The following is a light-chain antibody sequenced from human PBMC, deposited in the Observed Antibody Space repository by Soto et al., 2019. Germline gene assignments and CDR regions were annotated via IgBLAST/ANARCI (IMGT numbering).Light chain of an antibody. CDR3: QDFDSPQWT. J-gene: IGKJ1*01. CDR1: RSFASSY. Sequence: DMVLTQSPGTLSLSPGERATLSCRASRSFASSYLGWYQQKPGQAPRLLLYAASKRATGIPDRFSGSGSGTEFTLTINRLEPEDFAVYYCQDFDSPQWTFGQGTKVEN. CDR2: AAS. V-gene: IGKV3-20*01.